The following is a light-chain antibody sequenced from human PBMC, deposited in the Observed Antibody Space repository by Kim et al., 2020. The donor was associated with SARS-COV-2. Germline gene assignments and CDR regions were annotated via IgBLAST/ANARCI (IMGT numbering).Light chain of an antibody. CDR2: GRN. V-gene: IGLV3-19*01. J-gene: IGLJ2*01. CDR1: SLRSYY. Sequence: SSELPQDPAVSVALGQTVRITCQGDSLRSYYATWYQQRPRQAPVLVIYGRNNRPSGIPDRFSGSSSGNTASLTISGAQAEDEADFYCQSRDSGGDVLFGGGTQLTVL. CDR3: QSRDSGGDVL.